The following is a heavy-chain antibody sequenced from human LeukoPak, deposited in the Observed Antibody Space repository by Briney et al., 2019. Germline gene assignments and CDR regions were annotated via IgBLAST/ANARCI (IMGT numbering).Heavy chain of an antibody. CDR1: GFTFSICA. CDR2: ITSSGTGT. D-gene: IGHD3-22*01. CDR3: AKDRPNYYDSSGHYYRRNGDY. Sequence: GGSLRLSCAASGFTFSICAMSWVRQAPGKGLEWVSSITSSGTGTFYADSVKGRLTISRDNSENTLYLRMNSLRVEDTAVYYCAKDRPNYYDSSGHYYRRNGDYWGQGTLVTVSS. J-gene: IGHJ4*02. V-gene: IGHV3-23*01.